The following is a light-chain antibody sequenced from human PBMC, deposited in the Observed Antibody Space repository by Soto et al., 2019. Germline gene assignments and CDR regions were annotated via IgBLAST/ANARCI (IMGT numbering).Light chain of an antibody. V-gene: IGKV3-20*01. Sequence: EIVLTQSPGTLSLSPGERATLSCRASQSLSSTYLAWYQQKPGQAPRLLIYGASNRATGIPDRFSGSGSGTDFTLTSNRLEPEDVAVSYCQQYGSSPLTFGQGTKVEIK. CDR2: GAS. J-gene: IGKJ1*01. CDR1: QSLSSTY. CDR3: QQYGSSPLT.